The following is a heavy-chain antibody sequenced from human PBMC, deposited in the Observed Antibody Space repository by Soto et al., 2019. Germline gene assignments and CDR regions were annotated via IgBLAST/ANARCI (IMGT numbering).Heavy chain of an antibody. CDR2: VIPVFKTA. Sequence: GASVKVSCKTSGGTFSNSPISWVRQAPGQGLEWVGGVIPVFKTANYAQKFQGRVTITADGSTNTAYMGLSSLRSGDTAVYYCARSRFVVGVTEDYYGMDVWGQGTTVTVSS. CDR3: ARSRFVVGVTEDYYGMDV. D-gene: IGHD2-15*01. CDR1: GGTFSNSP. J-gene: IGHJ6*02. V-gene: IGHV1-69*13.